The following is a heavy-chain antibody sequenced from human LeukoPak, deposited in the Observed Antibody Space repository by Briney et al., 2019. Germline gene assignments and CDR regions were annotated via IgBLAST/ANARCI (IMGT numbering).Heavy chain of an antibody. V-gene: IGHV4-4*07. CDR2: IYTSGST. CDR3: ARDPGSSSYYDSSGYLGGDY. D-gene: IGHD3-22*01. Sequence: SETLSLTCTVSGGSISSYYWSWIRQPAGKGLEWIVRIYTSGSTNYNPSPKSRVTMSVDTSKNQFSLKLSSVTAADTAVYYCARDPGSSSYYDSSGYLGGDYWGQGTLVTVSS. CDR1: GGSISSYY. J-gene: IGHJ4*02.